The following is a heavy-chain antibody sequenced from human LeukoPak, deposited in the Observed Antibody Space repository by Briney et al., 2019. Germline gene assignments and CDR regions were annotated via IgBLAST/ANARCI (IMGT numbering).Heavy chain of an antibody. CDR2: INSDGSDR. CDR1: GFVFSGHW. J-gene: IGHJ4*02. V-gene: IGHV3-74*01. Sequence: GGSLRLSCVASGFVFSGHWMHWVRQAPGKGLVWVSHINSDGSDRTYADSVRGRSTISRDNAKNTLYLQVNSLRVEDTAVYYCVRERYQAGLAAFDFWGQGTPVTVS. D-gene: IGHD2-2*01. CDR3: VRERYQAGLAAFDF.